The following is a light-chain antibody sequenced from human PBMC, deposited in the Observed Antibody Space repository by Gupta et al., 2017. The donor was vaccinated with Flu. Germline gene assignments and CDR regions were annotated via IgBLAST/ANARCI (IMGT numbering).Light chain of an antibody. V-gene: IGKV3-11*01. J-gene: IGKJ1*01. CDR3: QQRSSWPWT. CDR2: GAT. Sequence: QQNAGQAPSLLIYGATNRATGIPGRFSGSGSGTDFTLTINSLAPEDYAVYYCQQRSSWPWTFGQGTRVEIK.